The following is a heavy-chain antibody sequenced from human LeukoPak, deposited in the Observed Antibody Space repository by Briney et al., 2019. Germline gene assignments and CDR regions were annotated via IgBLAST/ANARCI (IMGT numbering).Heavy chain of an antibody. V-gene: IGHV1-2*02. Sequence: ASVTVACKASGYTFTGFDMHWVRQAPGQGREWMGWINPNSGGTNYAQKFQGRVTMTRDTSISTAYMELSRLRSDDTAVYYCAREAGLTSDYWGQGTLVTVSS. J-gene: IGHJ4*02. CDR1: GYTFTGFD. CDR3: AREAGLTSDY. CDR2: INPNSGGT.